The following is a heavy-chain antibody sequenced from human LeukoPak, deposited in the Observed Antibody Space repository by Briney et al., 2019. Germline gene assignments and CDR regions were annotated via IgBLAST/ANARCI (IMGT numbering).Heavy chain of an antibody. D-gene: IGHD5-24*01. J-gene: IGHJ5*02. CDR1: GLTFRTSA. CDR2: VSFDRSNE. Sequence: PGGSLRLSCADSGLTFRTSAMHWVRQAPGKGLEWVAVVSFDRSNENYADSVRGRFIISRDNSKNTLYLQMSGLGREDTAMYYCARGVGYTLVSWGQGTLVTVSS. CDR3: ARGVGYTLVS. V-gene: IGHV3-30-3*01.